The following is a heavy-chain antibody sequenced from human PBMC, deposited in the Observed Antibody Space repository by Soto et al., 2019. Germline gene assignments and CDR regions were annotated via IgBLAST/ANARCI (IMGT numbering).Heavy chain of an antibody. V-gene: IGHV1-69*01. CDR1: GGTFSSYA. Sequence: QVQLVQSGAEVKKPGSSVKVSCKASGGTFSSYAISWVRQAPGQGLEWMGGIIPIFGTANYAQKFQGRVTMTADESTSTAYMELSRLRSEDTAVYYCARVGPSGGYCSGGSCYWFDPWGQGTLVTVSS. CDR2: IIPIFGTA. J-gene: IGHJ5*02. D-gene: IGHD2-15*01. CDR3: ARVGPSGGYCSGGSCYWFDP.